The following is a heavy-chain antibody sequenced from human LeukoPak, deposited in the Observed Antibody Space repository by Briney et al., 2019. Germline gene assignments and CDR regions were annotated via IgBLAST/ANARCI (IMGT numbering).Heavy chain of an antibody. V-gene: IGHV3-21*01. CDR3: ARGFYSNYVDY. CDR1: GFTSSSYN. Sequence: GGSLRLSCAASGFTSSSYNMNWVRQAPGKGLEWVSSISSSSSYIYYADSVKGRFTISRDNAKNSLYLQMNSLRAEDTAVYYCARGFYSNYVDYWGQGTLVTVSS. J-gene: IGHJ4*02. D-gene: IGHD4-11*01. CDR2: ISSSSSYI.